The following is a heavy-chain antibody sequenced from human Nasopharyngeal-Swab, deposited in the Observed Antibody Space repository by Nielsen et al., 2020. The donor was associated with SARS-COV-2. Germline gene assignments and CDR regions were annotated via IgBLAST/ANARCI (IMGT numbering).Heavy chain of an antibody. Sequence: GESLKISCAASGFTFNNYDMSWVRQAPGKGLEWVSFISGGGATTYYSDSVKGRFTISRDNAKNSLYLQMNSLRAEDTALYYCAKLLAVAGLDNDAFDIWGQGTMVTVSS. J-gene: IGHJ3*02. D-gene: IGHD6-19*01. CDR1: GFTFNNYD. CDR3: AKLLAVAGLDNDAFDI. V-gene: IGHV3-23*01. CDR2: ISGGGATT.